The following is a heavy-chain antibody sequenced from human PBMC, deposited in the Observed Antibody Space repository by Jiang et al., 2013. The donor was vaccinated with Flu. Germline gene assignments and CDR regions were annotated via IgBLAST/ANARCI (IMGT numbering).Heavy chain of an antibody. V-gene: IGHV6-1*01. CDR2: TYYRSKWYN. CDR1: GDSVSSNSAA. Sequence: SQTLSLTCAISGDSVSSNSAAWNWFRQSPSRGLEWLGRTYYRSKWYNDYAVSVKSRITINPDTSKNQFSLQLNSVTPEDTAVYFCAREGHWGAMDVWGPRDHGHRLL. CDR3: AREGHWGAMDV. D-gene: IGHD3-16*01. J-gene: IGHJ6*01.